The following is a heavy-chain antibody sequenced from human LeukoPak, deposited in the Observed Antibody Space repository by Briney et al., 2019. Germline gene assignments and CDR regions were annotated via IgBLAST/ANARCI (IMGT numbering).Heavy chain of an antibody. V-gene: IGHV4-61*02. CDR1: GGSISSGSYY. Sequence: PSETLSLTCTVSGGSISSGSYYWSWIRQPAGKGLEWIGRIYTSGSTNYNPSLKSRVTISVDTSKNQFSLKLSSVTAADTAVYYFAREYYDFWSGRPTYFDYWGQGTLVTVSS. CDR3: AREYYDFWSGRPTYFDY. J-gene: IGHJ4*02. CDR2: IYTSGST. D-gene: IGHD3-3*01.